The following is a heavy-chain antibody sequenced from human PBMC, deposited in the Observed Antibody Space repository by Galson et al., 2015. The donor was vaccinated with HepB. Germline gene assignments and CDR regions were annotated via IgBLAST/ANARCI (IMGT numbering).Heavy chain of an antibody. Sequence: SLRLSCAASGSTFRSYSMNWVRQAPGKGLEWVSSISSSSSYIYYADSVKGRFTISRDNAQNSLYLQMNSLRAEDTAVYYCARGSVEQWLPDYWGQGTLSPSPQ. CDR1: GSTFRSYS. CDR2: ISSSSSYI. CDR3: ARGSVEQWLPDY. D-gene: IGHD6-19*01. J-gene: IGHJ4*02. V-gene: IGHV3-21*01.